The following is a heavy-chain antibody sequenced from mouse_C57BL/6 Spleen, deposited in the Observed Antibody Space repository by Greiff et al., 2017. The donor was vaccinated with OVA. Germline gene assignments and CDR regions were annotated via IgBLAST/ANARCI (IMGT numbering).Heavy chain of an antibody. Sequence: VQLQQSGGDLVKPGGSLKLSCAASGFTFSSYGMSWVRQTPDKRLEWVATISSGGSYTYYPDSVKGRFTISRDNAKNTLYLQMSSLKSEDTAMYYCARPRDYDGYFDYWGQGTTLTVSS. D-gene: IGHD2-4*01. J-gene: IGHJ2*01. CDR1: GFTFSSYG. CDR2: ISSGGSYT. CDR3: ARPRDYDGYFDY. V-gene: IGHV5-6*01.